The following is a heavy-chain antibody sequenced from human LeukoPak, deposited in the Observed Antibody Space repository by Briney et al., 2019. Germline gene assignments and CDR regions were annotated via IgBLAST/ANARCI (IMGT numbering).Heavy chain of an antibody. J-gene: IGHJ4*02. CDR3: ARSKTNLRGAADY. D-gene: IGHD1-14*01. Sequence: SETLSLTCTVSAGSISSSTYSWGWIRQPPGKGLEWIGSIYYSGSTYYNPSLKSRVTISVDTSKNQFSLELSSVTAADTAVYYCARSKTNLRGAADYWGQGTLVTVSS. CDR2: IYYSGST. CDR1: AGSISSSTYS. V-gene: IGHV4-39*07.